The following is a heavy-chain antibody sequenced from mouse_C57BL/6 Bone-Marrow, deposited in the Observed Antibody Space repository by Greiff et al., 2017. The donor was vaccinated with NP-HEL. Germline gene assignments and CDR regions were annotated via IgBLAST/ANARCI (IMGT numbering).Heavy chain of an antibody. V-gene: IGHV1-20*01. Sequence: VQLKESGPELVKPGDSVKISCKASGYSFTGYFMNWVMQSHGKSLEWIGRINPYNGDTFYNQKFKGKATLTVDKSSSTAHMELRSLTSEDSAVYYCAKGNWAHFDYWGQGTTLTVSS. J-gene: IGHJ2*01. CDR2: INPYNGDT. CDR1: GYSFTGYF. CDR3: AKGNWAHFDY. D-gene: IGHD4-1*01.